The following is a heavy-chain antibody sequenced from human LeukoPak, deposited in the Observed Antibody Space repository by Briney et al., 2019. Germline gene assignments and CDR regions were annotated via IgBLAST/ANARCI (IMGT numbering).Heavy chain of an antibody. D-gene: IGHD3-10*01. CDR2: IYYNGNT. J-gene: IGHJ4*02. Sequence: SETLSLTCTVSGGSISSNNYYWAWIRQPPGKGLEWIGSIYYNGNTYYTPSLKSRITISVDTSKNQFSLSLSSVTAADTAEYYCARQDYGSQFDYWGQGTLVTVSS. CDR1: GGSISSNNYY. CDR3: ARQDYGSQFDY. V-gene: IGHV4-39*01.